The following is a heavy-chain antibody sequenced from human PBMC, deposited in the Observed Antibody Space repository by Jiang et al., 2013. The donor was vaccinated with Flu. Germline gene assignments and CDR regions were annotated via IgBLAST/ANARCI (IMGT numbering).Heavy chain of an antibody. D-gene: IGHD3-3*01. V-gene: IGHV4-39*01. CDR2: IHNSGAT. Sequence: GSGLVKPSGTLSLSCTVSGGSINTGAYYWGWVRQPPGKGLEYIGSIHNSGATIYNPSLKSRLTLAEDTSKNQFAVTLSAVTAADTAVYFCVRHGGWRGARALDFWGQGLLVTVSS. CDR1: GGSINTGAYY. CDR3: VRHGGWRGARALDF. J-gene: IGHJ1*01.